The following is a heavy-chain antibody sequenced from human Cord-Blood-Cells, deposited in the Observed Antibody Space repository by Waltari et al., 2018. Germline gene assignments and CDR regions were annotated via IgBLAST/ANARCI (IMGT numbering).Heavy chain of an antibody. D-gene: IGHD5-18*01. J-gene: IGHJ4*02. CDR3: AMEASIQLWSRDYFDY. CDR1: GGTFSSYA. CDR2: IIPIFGPA. Sequence: QVQLVQSGAGVKKHGSSVKVSCKAPGGTFSSYAISWVRQAPGHGLEWMGGIIPIFGPANYAQKLQCIVTVTADESTSTADMELGSLRSGDTAVYYCAMEASIQLWSRDYFDYWGQGTLVTVSS. V-gene: IGHV1-69*19.